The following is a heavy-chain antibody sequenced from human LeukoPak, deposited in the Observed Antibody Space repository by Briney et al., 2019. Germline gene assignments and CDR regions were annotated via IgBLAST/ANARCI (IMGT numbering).Heavy chain of an antibody. CDR2: ISYDGSNE. D-gene: IGHD3-10*01. CDR3: ARGYSGSGRYFDY. J-gene: IGHJ4*02. V-gene: IGHV3-30-3*01. CDR1: GFTFSSYA. Sequence: PGRSLRLSCAASGFTFSSYAMHWVGQAPGKGLEWVAVISYDGSNEYYADSVKGRFTISRDNSKNTLYLQMNSLRAEDTAVYYCARGYSGSGRYFDYWGQGTLVTVSS.